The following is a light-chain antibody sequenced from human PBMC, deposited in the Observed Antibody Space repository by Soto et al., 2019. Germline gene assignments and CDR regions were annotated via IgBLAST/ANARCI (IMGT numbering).Light chain of an antibody. CDR2: WAS. V-gene: IGKV4-1*01. Sequence: DIVMTQSPDSLAVSLGETATITCKSSQSLLSSSTKKNFLGWYQQRPGQPPKLLMSWASTRESGVPDRLNGSGSATDFTLTIASLQAEDVAVSYCHQYYSAPYTLGRGTKL. J-gene: IGKJ2*01. CDR1: QSLLSSSTKKNF. CDR3: HQYYSAPYT.